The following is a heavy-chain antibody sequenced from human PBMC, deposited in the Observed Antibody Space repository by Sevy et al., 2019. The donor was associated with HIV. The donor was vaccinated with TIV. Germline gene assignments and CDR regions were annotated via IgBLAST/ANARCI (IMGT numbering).Heavy chain of an antibody. CDR2: IWYDGSNK. Sequence: GESLKISCAASGFTFSSYGMHWVRQAPGKGLEWVAVIWYDGSNKYYADSVKGRFTISRDNSKNTLYLQMNSLRAEDTAVYYCARDTAMLHGMDVWGQGTTVTVSS. J-gene: IGHJ6*02. CDR3: ARDTAMLHGMDV. D-gene: IGHD5-18*01. V-gene: IGHV3-33*01. CDR1: GFTFSSYG.